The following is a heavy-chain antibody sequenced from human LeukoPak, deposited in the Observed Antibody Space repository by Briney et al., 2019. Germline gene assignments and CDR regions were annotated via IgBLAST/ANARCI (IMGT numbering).Heavy chain of an antibody. CDR3: AKRVSGTTFY. D-gene: IGHD1-1*01. CDR1: EFTFTGYV. Sequence: PGGSLRLSCEPPEFTFTGYVMSGVAKPPGKGRRWVSAISGSGATTYYADSVKGRFTISRDNSKNTLYLHMNSLRAEDTAVYYCAKRVSGTTFYWGQGTLVTVSS. CDR2: ISGSGATT. J-gene: IGHJ4*02. V-gene: IGHV3-23*01.